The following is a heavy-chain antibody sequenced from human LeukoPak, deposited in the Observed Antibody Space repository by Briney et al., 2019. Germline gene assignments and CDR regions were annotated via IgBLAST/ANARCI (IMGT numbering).Heavy chain of an antibody. CDR2: IYTGGST. CDR1: GGSFSGYY. D-gene: IGHD3-10*01. J-gene: IGHJ5*02. CDR3: ARGGLNMVRGVIPKEAWGWFDP. Sequence: PSETLSLTCAVYGGSFSGYYWSWIRQPAGKGLEWIGRIYTGGSTNYNPSLKSRVTISVDTSKNQFSLKLTSVTAADTAVYYCARGGLNMVRGVIPKEAWGWFDPWGQGTLVTVSS. V-gene: IGHV4-59*10.